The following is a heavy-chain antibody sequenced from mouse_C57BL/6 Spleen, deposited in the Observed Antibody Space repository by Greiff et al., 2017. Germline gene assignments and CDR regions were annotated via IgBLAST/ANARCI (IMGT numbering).Heavy chain of an antibody. J-gene: IGHJ4*01. Sequence: VQLQQSGPELVKPGASVKISCKASGYTFTDYYMNWVKQSHGKSLEWIGDINPNNGGTRSNQKFKGKATLTVDKSSNTSYMEHRSLTSEDSAVYYSARFHYDGSRLDYWGQGTSVTVSS. CDR1: GYTFTDYY. CDR3: ARFHYDGSRLDY. CDR2: INPNNGGT. D-gene: IGHD1-1*01. V-gene: IGHV1-26*01.